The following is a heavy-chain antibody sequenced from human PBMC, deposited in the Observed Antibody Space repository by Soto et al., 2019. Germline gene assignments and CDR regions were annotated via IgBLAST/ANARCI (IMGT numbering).Heavy chain of an antibody. CDR2: IYYNGQT. V-gene: IGHV4-59*08. CDR1: RGSISTYY. Sequence: SETLSLTCTVSRGSISTYYWSWIWQPPGKGLECIGYIYYNGQTNYNPSLKRRVTISDDPPKNPFTLNLNSVTAAATAVYYCARHATRSYDYWGQGTLVTVSS. J-gene: IGHJ4*02. CDR3: ARHATRSYDY.